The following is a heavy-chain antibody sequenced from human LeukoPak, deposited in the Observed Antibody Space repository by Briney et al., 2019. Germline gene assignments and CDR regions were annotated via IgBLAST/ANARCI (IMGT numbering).Heavy chain of an antibody. CDR2: INPNSGGT. CDR3: ASPYDSSGYYYSY. V-gene: IGHV1-2*02. D-gene: IGHD3-22*01. J-gene: IGHJ4*02. Sequence: ASVKVSCKASGYTFTGYYMHWVRQASGQGLEWMGWINPNSGGTNYAQKFQGRVTMTRDTSISTAYMELSRLRSDDTAVYYCASPYDSSGYYYSYWGQGTLVTVSS. CDR1: GYTFTGYY.